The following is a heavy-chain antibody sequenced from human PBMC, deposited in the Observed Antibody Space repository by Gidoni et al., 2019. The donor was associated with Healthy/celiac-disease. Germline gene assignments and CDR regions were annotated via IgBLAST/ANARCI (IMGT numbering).Heavy chain of an antibody. V-gene: IGHV3-30*03. J-gene: IGHJ4*02. CDR3: ARRPDGFWSGYYTGDY. Sequence: QVQLVESGGGVVQPGRSLRLSCAASVFTFSSYGMHWVRQAPGKGLEWVAVISYDGSNKYYADSVKGRFTISRDNSKNTLYLQMNSLRAEDTAVYYCARRPDGFWSGYYTGDYWGQGTLVTVSS. CDR2: ISYDGSNK. D-gene: IGHD3-3*01. CDR1: VFTFSSYG.